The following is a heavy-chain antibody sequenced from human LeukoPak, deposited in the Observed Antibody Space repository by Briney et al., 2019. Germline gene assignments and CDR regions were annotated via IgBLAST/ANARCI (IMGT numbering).Heavy chain of an antibody. CDR1: GGAISSYY. CDR3: ARDPLKRSYYGSGSPFDY. D-gene: IGHD3-10*01. J-gene: IGHJ4*02. V-gene: IGHV4-59*01. Sequence: LETLSLTCTVSGGAISSYYWSWIRQSPGKGLEWIGYIYYSGSTNYHPSLKSRVTMSVDTSNQFSLKLSSVTAADTALYYCARDPLKRSYYGSGSPFDYWGQGTLVTVSS. CDR2: IYYSGST.